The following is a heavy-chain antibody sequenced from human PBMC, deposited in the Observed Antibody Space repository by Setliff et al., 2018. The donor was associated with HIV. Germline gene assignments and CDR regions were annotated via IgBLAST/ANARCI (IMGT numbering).Heavy chain of an antibody. CDR3: ARLDYSNYYSYYIDF. CDR2: VHKSGNS. V-gene: IGHV4-39*02. J-gene: IGHJ6*03. D-gene: IGHD4-4*01. Sequence: SETLSLTCSVSGGSISVNNYFWAWVRQPPGKGLEWIASVHKSGNSYYKPSLKSRATISVDTSENHFSLRLNSVTAADTAVYYCARLDYSNYYSYYIDFWGEGTMVTVSS. CDR1: GGSISVNNYF.